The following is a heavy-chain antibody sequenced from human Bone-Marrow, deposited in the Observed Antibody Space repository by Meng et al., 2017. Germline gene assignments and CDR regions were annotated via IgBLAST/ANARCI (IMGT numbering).Heavy chain of an antibody. D-gene: IGHD2-2*01. V-gene: IGHV3-30*01. J-gene: IGHJ4*02. CDR3: AREANSDIVVVPAAPPLDY. Sequence: GESLKISCAASGFTFSSYAMHLVRQAPGKGLEWVAVISYDGSNKYYADSVKGRFTISRDNSKNTLYLQMNSLRAEDTAVYYCAREANSDIVVVPAAPPLDYWGQGTLVTVSS. CDR2: ISYDGSNK. CDR1: GFTFSSYA.